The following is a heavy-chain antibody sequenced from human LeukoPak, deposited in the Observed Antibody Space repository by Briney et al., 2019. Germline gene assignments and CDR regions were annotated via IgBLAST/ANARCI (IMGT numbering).Heavy chain of an antibody. V-gene: IGHV4-39*07. CDR2: IYHSGST. D-gene: IGHD3-22*01. J-gene: IGHJ5*02. CDR3: TRIRANTMMT. Sequence: PSETLSLTCAVSGGSISSGSYYWDWIRQPLGKGLEWIGEIYHSGSTNYNPSLKSRVTISVDKSKNQFSLKLSSVTAADTAVYYCTRIRANTMMTWAQGTLVTVSS. CDR1: GGSISSGSYY.